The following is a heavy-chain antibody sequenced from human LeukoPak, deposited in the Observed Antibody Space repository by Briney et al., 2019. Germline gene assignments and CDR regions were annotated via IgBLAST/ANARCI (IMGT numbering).Heavy chain of an antibody. CDR3: ARANHPTYYDSSGYYQDY. CDR1: GFTFSSYW. CDR2: ISSDGSGT. Sequence: GSLRLSCAVSGFTFSSYWMHWVRQAPGKGLVWVSRISSDGSGTSYADSVKGRFTISRDNAKNTLYLQMNSLRAEDTGVYYCARANHPTYYDSSGYYQDYWGQGTLVTVSS. D-gene: IGHD3-22*01. V-gene: IGHV3-74*01. J-gene: IGHJ4*02.